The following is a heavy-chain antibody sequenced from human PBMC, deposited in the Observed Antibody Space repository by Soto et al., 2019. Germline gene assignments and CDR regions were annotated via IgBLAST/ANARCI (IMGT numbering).Heavy chain of an antibody. CDR3: ARAHEVAWFDS. D-gene: IGHD2-15*01. V-gene: IGHV3-21*06. J-gene: IGHJ5*01. CDR1: GFSFISYT. CDR2: ITNRGTHT. Sequence: GSLRLSCTASGFSFISYTMNCFLQAPGKVLQWVASITNRGTHTYSADSVKGRFTISRDNDKNSLYLQMNNLRAEDTATYYCARAHEVAWFDSWGLGTLVTVSS.